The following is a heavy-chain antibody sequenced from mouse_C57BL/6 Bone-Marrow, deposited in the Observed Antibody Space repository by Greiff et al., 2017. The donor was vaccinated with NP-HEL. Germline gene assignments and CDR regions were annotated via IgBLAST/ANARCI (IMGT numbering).Heavy chain of an antibody. V-gene: IGHV5-4*03. CDR1: GFTFSSYA. Sequence: EVKVEESGGGLVKPGGSLKLSCAASGFTFSSYAMSWVRQTPEKRLEWVATISDGGSYTYYPDNVKGRFTISRDNAKNNLYLQMSHLKSEDTAMYYCASYSNYYAMDYWGQGTSVTVSS. D-gene: IGHD2-5*01. J-gene: IGHJ4*01. CDR3: ASYSNYYAMDY. CDR2: ISDGGSYT.